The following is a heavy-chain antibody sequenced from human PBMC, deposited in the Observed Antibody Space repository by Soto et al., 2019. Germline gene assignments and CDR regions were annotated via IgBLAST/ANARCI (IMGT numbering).Heavy chain of an antibody. Sequence: SETLSLTCTVSGGSISSYYWSWIRQPPEKGLEWIGYIYYSGSTNYNPSLKSRVTISIDTSKNQFSLKLSSVTAADTAVYYCASMELRDTPFDYWGQGTLVTVSS. CDR3: ASMELRDTPFDY. CDR2: IYYSGST. V-gene: IGHV4-59*01. D-gene: IGHD1-26*01. J-gene: IGHJ4*02. CDR1: GGSISSYY.